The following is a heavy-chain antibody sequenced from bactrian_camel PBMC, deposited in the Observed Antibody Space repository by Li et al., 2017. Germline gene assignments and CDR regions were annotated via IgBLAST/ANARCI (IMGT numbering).Heavy chain of an antibody. Sequence: HVQLVESGGGSVQAGGSLALSCAVSAVTYRTNCVGWFRQAPGNEREGVAFVHSDGRTSRTTYADSVKGRFTISRDNTKNMLYLQMNSLKSEDAALYFCSRDFADWGQGTQVTVS. J-gene: IGHJ4*01. CDR3: SRDFAD. V-gene: IGHV3S1*01. CDR2: VHSDGRTSRT. CDR1: AVTYRTNC.